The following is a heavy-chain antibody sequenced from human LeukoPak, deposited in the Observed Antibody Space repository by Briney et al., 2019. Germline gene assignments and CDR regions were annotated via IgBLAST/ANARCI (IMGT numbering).Heavy chain of an antibody. CDR3: ARGTYCSGGSCYSVYFDY. D-gene: IGHD2-15*01. J-gene: IGHJ4*02. CDR1: GYTFTGCY. Sequence: ASVKVSCKASGYTFTGCYMHWVRQAPGQGLEWMGWINPNSGGTNYAQKFQGRVTMTRDTSISTAYMELSRLRSDDTAVYYCARGTYCSGGSCYSVYFDYWGQGTLVTVSS. CDR2: INPNSGGT. V-gene: IGHV1-2*02.